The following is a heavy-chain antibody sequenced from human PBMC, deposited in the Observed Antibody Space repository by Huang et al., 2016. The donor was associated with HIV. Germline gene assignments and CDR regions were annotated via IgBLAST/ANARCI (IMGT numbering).Heavy chain of an antibody. CDR2: IYPSGIT. J-gene: IGHJ4*02. D-gene: IGHD1-26*01. CDR1: GGSRSSGNYY. V-gene: IGHV4-61*09. CDR3: ARSYAGTIWDSGRDYFDY. Sequence: QVRLRESGPGLVKPSQTLSLTCTVSGGSRSSGNYYWTWIRQPAGKGLEWIGHIYPSGITNYSPSLRSRVSISLDTSKNQFSRRLRSVTAADTAVYYCARSYAGTIWDSGRDYFDYWGQGILVTVSS.